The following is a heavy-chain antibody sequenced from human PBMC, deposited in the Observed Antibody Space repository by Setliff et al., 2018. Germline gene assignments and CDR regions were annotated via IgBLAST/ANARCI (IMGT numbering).Heavy chain of an antibody. CDR2: ISPIFGTA. D-gene: IGHD2-15*01. Sequence: SVKVSCKASGGTFTNYAISWVRQAPGQGLEWMGGISPIFGTADYTQNFQGRVTITTDESTSTAYMELSSLRSEDTAIYYCATERGLVVSATDYYYYMDVWGKGTTVTVSS. V-gene: IGHV1-69*05. CDR3: ATERGLVVSATDYYYYMDV. J-gene: IGHJ6*03. CDR1: GGTFTNYA.